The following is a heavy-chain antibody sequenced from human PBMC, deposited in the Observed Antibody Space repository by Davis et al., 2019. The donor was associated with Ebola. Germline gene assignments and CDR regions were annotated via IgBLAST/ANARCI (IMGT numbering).Heavy chain of an antibody. CDR1: GFTFSSYW. CDR3: ARESGYTGSGRKYNYGMDA. D-gene: IGHD5-12*01. CDR2: IKEDGSEK. Sequence: PGGSLRLSCAASGFTFSSYWMSWVRQAPGKGLEWVADIKEDGSEKCYVDSVKGRVTISRDDGKNSLYLEMNSLRVDDTAVYYCARESGYTGSGRKYNYGMDAWGQGTTVTVSS. V-gene: IGHV3-7*01. J-gene: IGHJ6*02.